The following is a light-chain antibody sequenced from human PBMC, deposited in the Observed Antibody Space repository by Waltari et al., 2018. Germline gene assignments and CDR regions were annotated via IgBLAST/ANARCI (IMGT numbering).Light chain of an antibody. CDR3: QQRSNWPIT. J-gene: IGKJ5*01. CDR2: EAS. Sequence: EIVLTQSPATLSLSPGERATLSCRASQSVSSNLAWYQQKPGQAPRLLIYEASNRATGIPPRFSGSGSGTDFSLTISSLEPEDSAVYYCQQRSNWPITFGQGTRLEIK. CDR1: QSVSSN. V-gene: IGKV3-11*01.